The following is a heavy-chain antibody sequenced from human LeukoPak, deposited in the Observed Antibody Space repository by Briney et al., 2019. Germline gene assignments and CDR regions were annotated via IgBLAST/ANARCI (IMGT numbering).Heavy chain of an antibody. CDR2: ISGSGGST. V-gene: IGHV3-23*01. D-gene: IGHD2-2*02. CDR3: AKGTAIIVVPVPILA. Sequence: GGSLRLSCAASGFTFSIYAMSWVRQAPGKGLEWVSAISGSGGSTYYEDSVKGRFTISRDNSKNTLYLQMNSLRAEDTAVYYCAKGTAIIVVPVPILAWGQGSLVTVSS. J-gene: IGHJ4*02. CDR1: GFTFSIYA.